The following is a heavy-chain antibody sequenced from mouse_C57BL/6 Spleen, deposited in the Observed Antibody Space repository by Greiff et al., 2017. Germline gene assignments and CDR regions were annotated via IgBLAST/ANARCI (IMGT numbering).Heavy chain of an antibody. J-gene: IGHJ1*03. CDR2: IWGDGGT. V-gene: IGHV2-3*01. CDR3: AKQVWYFDV. CDR1: GFSLTSYG. Sequence: VQLLESGPGLVAPSPSLSITCTASGFSLTSYGVSWVRQPPGQGLEWLGVIWGDGGTNYHSAPISRLSISKDNSTSQVFLKLNSLQTDDTATYYCAKQVWYFDVWGTGTTVTVSS.